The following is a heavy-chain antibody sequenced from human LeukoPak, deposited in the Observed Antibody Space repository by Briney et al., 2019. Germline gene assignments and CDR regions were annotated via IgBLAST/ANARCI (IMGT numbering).Heavy chain of an antibody. CDR3: ATSGATTVTTWGGSWFDP. Sequence: PSETLSLTCTVSGGSISSYYWSWIRQPPGKGLEWIGYIYYSGSTNYNPSLKSRVTISVDTSKNQFSLKLSSVTAADTAVYYCATSGATTVTTWGGSWFDPWGQGTLVTVSS. D-gene: IGHD4-17*01. J-gene: IGHJ5*02. CDR2: IYYSGST. V-gene: IGHV4-59*01. CDR1: GGSISSYY.